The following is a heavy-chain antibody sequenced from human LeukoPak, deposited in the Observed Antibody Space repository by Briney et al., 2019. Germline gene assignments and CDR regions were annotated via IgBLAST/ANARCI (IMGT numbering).Heavy chain of an antibody. V-gene: IGHV3-15*01. CDR2: IKSKTHGGTT. Sequence: GGSLRLSCAASGFTFSDAWMSWVRQAPGKGLQWVGHIKSKTHGGTTGYAAPVKGRFTISRDDSKNTLYLQMNSLKTEDTAMYYCSTGRGGSYYIYWGQGTLVTVSS. J-gene: IGHJ4*02. CDR1: GFTFSDAW. CDR3: STGRGGSYYIY. D-gene: IGHD1-26*01.